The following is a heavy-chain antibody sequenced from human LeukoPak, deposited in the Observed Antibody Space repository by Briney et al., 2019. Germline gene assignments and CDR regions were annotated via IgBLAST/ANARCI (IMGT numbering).Heavy chain of an antibody. CDR2: VYHSGIT. J-gene: IGHJ4*01. Sequence: SETLSLTRAVPGYSISSGYYWGWIRQPPGKGLEWIGSVYHSGITYYNPSLKSRVTISVDTSKNQFSLKLSSVTAADTAVYYCARSVGYWGQGTLVTVSS. CDR3: ARSVGY. CDR1: GYSISSGYY. V-gene: IGHV4-38-2*01.